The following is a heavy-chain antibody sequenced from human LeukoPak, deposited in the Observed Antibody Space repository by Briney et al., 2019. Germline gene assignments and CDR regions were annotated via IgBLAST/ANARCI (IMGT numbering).Heavy chain of an antibody. V-gene: IGHV1-69*13. CDR3: ARGSYCSSTSCYKDFDY. D-gene: IGHD2-2*02. Sequence: SVKVSCKASGYTFTDYYIHWVRQAPGQGLEWMGGIIPIFGTANYAQKFQGRVTITADESTSTAYMELSSLRSEDTAVYYCARGSYCSSTSCYKDFDYWGQGTLVTVSS. J-gene: IGHJ4*02. CDR1: GYTFTDYY. CDR2: IIPIFGTA.